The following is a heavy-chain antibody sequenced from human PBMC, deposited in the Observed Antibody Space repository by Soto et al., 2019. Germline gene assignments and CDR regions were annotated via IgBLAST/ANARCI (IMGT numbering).Heavy chain of an antibody. V-gene: IGHV3-48*03. CDR2: ISVSGNII. Sequence: GSLRLSCAASVFTFSTYEFNWVLQAPGRGLEWISYISVSGNIIKYAESVKGRFTISRDNADNSLHLHMSNLRVDDTALYFCVRDTMRASAAASLDYWGQGTQVTVSS. J-gene: IGHJ4*02. D-gene: IGHD2-2*01. CDR1: VFTFSTYE. CDR3: VRDTMRASAAASLDY.